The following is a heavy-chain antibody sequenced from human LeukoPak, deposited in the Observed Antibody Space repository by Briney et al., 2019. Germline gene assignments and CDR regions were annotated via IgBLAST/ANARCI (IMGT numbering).Heavy chain of an antibody. CDR3: AEGGAVVPAARVPEYFQH. J-gene: IGHJ1*01. Sequence: PSETLSLTCTVSGGSISSYYWSWIRQPAGKGLEWIGRIYTSGSTKYNPSLKSRVAMSVDTSKNQFSLKLSSVTAADTAVYYCAEGGAVVPAARVPEYFQHWGQGTLVTVSS. D-gene: IGHD2-2*01. CDR2: IYTSGST. CDR1: GGSISSYY. V-gene: IGHV4-4*07.